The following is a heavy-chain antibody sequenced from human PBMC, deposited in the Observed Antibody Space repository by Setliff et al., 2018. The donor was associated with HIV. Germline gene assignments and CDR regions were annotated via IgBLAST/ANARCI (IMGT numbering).Heavy chain of an antibody. CDR2: IDSNNGNR. CDR1: GYSLSTYA. Sequence: ASVKVSCKASGYSLSTYAISWVRQAPGQGLEWMGWIDSNNGNRDFAQKFRGRVTMTTDISTNTAYMEVRSLSFDDTAVYYCVRLTADRTNYYYYMDVGGKGTTVTVSS. J-gene: IGHJ6*03. V-gene: IGHV1-18*01. CDR3: VRLTADRTNYYYYMDV. D-gene: IGHD2-8*01.